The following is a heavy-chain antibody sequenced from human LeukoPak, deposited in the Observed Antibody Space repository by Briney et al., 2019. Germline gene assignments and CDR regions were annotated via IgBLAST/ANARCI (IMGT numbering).Heavy chain of an antibody. CDR3: ARTTPAATVDY. V-gene: IGHV4-34*01. Sequence: PSETLSLTCAVYGGSFSGYYWSWIRQPPGKGLEWIGEINHSGSTNYNPSLKSRVTISVDTSKNQFSLKLSSVTAADTAVYYCARTTPAATVDYWGQGTLVTVSS. CDR2: INHSGST. D-gene: IGHD2-2*01. J-gene: IGHJ4*02. CDR1: GGSFSGYY.